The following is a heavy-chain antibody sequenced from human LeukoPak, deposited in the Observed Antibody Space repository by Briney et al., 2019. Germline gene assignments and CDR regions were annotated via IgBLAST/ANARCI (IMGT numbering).Heavy chain of an antibody. CDR2: FDPEDGET. D-gene: IGHD6-19*01. J-gene: IGHJ5*02. Sequence: ASVTVSCKVSGYTLTELSMHWVRQAPGKGLEWMGGFDPEDGETIYAQKFQGRVTMTEDTSTDTAYMELSSLRSEDTAVYYCATRRRYSSGWYTYNWFDPWGQGTLVTVSS. CDR1: GYTLTELS. V-gene: IGHV1-24*01. CDR3: ATRRRYSSGWYTYNWFDP.